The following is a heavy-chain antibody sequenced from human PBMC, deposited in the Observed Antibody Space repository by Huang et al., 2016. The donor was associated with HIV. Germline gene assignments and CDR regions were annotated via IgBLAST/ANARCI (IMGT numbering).Heavy chain of an antibody. CDR1: GYTVSELS. J-gene: IGHJ3*02. D-gene: IGHD2-15*01. CDR3: ATSTPDVGAGVLRSAFDI. Sequence: QVQLVESGAELKKPGASVRVSCKVSGYTVSELSLHWVRQAPEKGIEGVGGLDLEEAETIYAQRLKGRVTMTEYTSTDTAYMELSSLRPEDTAVYYCATSTPDVGAGVLRSAFDIWGQGTMVTVSS. CDR2: LDLEEAET. V-gene: IGHV1-24*01.